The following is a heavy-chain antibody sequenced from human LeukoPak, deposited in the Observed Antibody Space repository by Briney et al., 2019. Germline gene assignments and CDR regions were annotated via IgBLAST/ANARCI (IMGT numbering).Heavy chain of an antibody. V-gene: IGHV1-69*04. D-gene: IGHD1-26*01. J-gene: IGHJ4*02. CDR2: IIPILGIA. CDR3: ARGVGAKYYFDY. Sequence: SVKVSCKASGGTFSSYAISWVRQAPGQGLEWMGRIIPILGIANYAQKFQGRVTITADKSTSTAYMELSSLRSEDTAVYYCARGVGAKYYFDYWGQGTLVTVSS. CDR1: GGTFSSYA.